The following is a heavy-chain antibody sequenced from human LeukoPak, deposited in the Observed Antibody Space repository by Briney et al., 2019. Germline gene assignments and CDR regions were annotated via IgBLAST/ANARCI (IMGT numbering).Heavy chain of an antibody. J-gene: IGHJ4*02. V-gene: IGHV1-18*01. CDR3: ARGVQLWYVHDY. CDR2: ISAYNTNT. D-gene: IGHD5-18*01. Sequence: GASVKVSCKASGYTFSSYGISWVRQAPGQGLEWMAWISAYNTNTNYAQKLQGRVTMTTDTSTSTAYMELRSLRSDDTAVYYCARGVQLWYVHDYWGQGTLVTVSS. CDR1: GYTFSSYG.